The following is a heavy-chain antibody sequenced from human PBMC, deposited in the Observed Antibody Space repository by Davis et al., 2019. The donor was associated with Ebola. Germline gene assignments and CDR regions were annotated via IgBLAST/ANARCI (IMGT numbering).Heavy chain of an antibody. J-gene: IGHJ4*02. D-gene: IGHD3-3*01. CDR1: GCTFSNYW. Sequence: GESLKISCAASGCTFSNYWMNWVRQAPGKGLEWVANIKEDGSRGNYADSVKGRFTISRDNAMNSLYLQMDSLRVEDTAIYYCARELSWSGRDYWGQGTLVTVSS. V-gene: IGHV3-7*03. CDR2: IKEDGSRG. CDR3: ARELSWSGRDY.